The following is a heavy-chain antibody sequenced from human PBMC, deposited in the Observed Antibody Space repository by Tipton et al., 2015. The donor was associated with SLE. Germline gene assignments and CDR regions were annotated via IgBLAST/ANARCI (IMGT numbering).Heavy chain of an antibody. CDR3: AWSMVQGVIGAFDI. CDR1: GGSISSYY. V-gene: IGHV4-59*01. D-gene: IGHD3-10*01. J-gene: IGHJ3*02. CDR2: IYYSGST. Sequence: LSLTCTVSGGSISSYYWSWIRQATGKGREWIGYIYYSGSTNYNPSLKSRVNISVDTSKNQFSLKLSSVTAAKTAVYYCAWSMVQGVIGAFDILGQGTMVTVSS.